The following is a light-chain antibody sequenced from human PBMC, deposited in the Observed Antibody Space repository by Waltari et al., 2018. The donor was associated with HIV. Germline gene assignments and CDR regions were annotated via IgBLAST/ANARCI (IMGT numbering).Light chain of an antibody. CDR1: SSNIGRNT. Sequence: QSVLTQPPSASGTPGQRVTISCYGSSSNIGRNTVNCYRQLPGTAPKLLIYSNNQRPSGVPDRFSGSKSGTSASLAISGLQSDYEADYYCATWDDSLNGWVFGGGTKLTVL. J-gene: IGLJ3*02. CDR3: ATWDDSLNGWV. V-gene: IGLV1-44*01. CDR2: SNN.